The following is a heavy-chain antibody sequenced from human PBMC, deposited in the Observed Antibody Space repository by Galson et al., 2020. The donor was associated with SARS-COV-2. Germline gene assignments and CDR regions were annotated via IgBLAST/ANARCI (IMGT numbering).Heavy chain of an antibody. V-gene: IGHV3-30*03. CDR2: ISYDGSNT. CDR3: ATTIDVFDYYYMDV. D-gene: IGHD2-2*01. CDR1: GFPFSSYG. Sequence: GGSLRLSCAASGFPFSSYGMHWVRQAPGKGLEWVAVISYDGSNTYHADSVKGRFTISRDNSKNTLYLQMNSLRAEDTAVYYCATTIDVFDYYYMDVWGKGTTVAISS. J-gene: IGHJ6*03.